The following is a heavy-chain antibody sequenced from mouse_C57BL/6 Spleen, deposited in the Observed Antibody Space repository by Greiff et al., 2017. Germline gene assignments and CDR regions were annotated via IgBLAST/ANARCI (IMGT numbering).Heavy chain of an antibody. D-gene: IGHD1-1*02. CDR1: GYTFTSYW. J-gene: IGHJ2*01. Sequence: QVQLQQSGAELVMPGASVKLSCKASGYTFTSYWMHWVKQRPGQGLEWIGEIDPSDSYTNYNQKFKGKSTLTVDKSSSTAYMQLSSLTSEDSAVYYCARSVAGTVFDYWGQGTTLTVSS. V-gene: IGHV1-69*01. CDR2: IDPSDSYT. CDR3: ARSVAGTVFDY.